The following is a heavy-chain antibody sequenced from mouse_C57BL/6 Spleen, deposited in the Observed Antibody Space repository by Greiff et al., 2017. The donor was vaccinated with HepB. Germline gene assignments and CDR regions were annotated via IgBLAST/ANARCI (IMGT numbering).Heavy chain of an antibody. D-gene: IGHD1-1*01. J-gene: IGHJ1*03. Sequence: VQLQQPGAELVMPGASVKLSCKASGYTFTSYWMHWVKQRPGQGLEWIGEIDPSDSYTNYNQKFKGKSTLTVDKSSSTAYMQLSSLTSEDSAVYYCARSHYYGSSPSYWYFDVWGTGTTVTVSS. CDR1: GYTFTSYW. CDR2: IDPSDSYT. CDR3: ARSHYYGSSPSYWYFDV. V-gene: IGHV1-69*01.